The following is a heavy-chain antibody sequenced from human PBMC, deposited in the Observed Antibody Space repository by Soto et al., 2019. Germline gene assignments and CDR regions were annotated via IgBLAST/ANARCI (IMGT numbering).Heavy chain of an antibody. Sequence: GSLRLSCAASGFTFSSYAMGWVRQGPGKGLEWVAVVSIGGSTHYADSVRGRFTISRDNSKNTLSLQMNSLTAEDTAVYFCAERRGAGGHFDYWGQGALVTVSS. CDR2: VSIGGST. CDR3: AERRGAGGHFDY. J-gene: IGHJ4*02. V-gene: IGHV3-23*01. CDR1: GFTFSSYA. D-gene: IGHD2-15*01.